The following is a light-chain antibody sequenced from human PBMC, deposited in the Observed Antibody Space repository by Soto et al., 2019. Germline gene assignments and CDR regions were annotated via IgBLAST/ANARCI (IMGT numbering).Light chain of an antibody. CDR3: HQYSDSPPFT. J-gene: IGKJ5*01. CDR1: QTIINNY. CDR2: DAS. Sequence: EIVLTQSPDTLSSSPGERATLSCRASQTIINNYLAWYQQRPGQAPRLLIYDASTRATGIPDRFSGSASGTDFTLTISRLEPEDFTVYYCHQYSDSPPFTFGQGTRLDI. V-gene: IGKV3-20*01.